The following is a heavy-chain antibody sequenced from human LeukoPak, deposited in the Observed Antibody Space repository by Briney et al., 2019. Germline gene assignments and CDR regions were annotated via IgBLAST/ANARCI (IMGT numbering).Heavy chain of an antibody. V-gene: IGHV3-48*01. CDR2: IGISSGNT. Sequence: GGSLRLSCAASGFNFIDYSMNWVRQAPGKGLEWISYIGISSGNTKYADSVKGRFTISRDKARNSLYLQMNSLRVEDAAVYYCARDHRYAFDNWGHGTLVTVSS. J-gene: IGHJ4*01. D-gene: IGHD5-12*01. CDR3: ARDHRYAFDN. CDR1: GFNFIDYS.